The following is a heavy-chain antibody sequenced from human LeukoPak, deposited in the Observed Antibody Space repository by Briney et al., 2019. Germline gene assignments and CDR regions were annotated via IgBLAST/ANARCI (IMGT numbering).Heavy chain of an antibody. J-gene: IGHJ4*02. CDR2: ISSSSSSI. Sequence: PGGSLRLSCAASGFTFSSYSMNWVRQAPGKGLKWVSYISSSSSSIYYADSVKGRFTISRDNAKKSLYLQMSSLRDEDTAVYYCARDEKDYWGQGTLVTVSS. V-gene: IGHV3-48*02. CDR1: GFTFSSYS. CDR3: ARDEKDY.